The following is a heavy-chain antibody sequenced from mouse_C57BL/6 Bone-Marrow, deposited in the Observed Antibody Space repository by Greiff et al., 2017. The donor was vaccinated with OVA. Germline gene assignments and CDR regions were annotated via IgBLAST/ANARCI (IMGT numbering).Heavy chain of an antibody. V-gene: IGHV2-9-1*01. CDR2: IWTGGGT. CDR3: AREHDGYPYWYFDV. D-gene: IGHD2-3*01. CDR1: GFSLTSYA. Sequence: VKLQESGPGLVAPSQSLSITCTVSGFSLTSYAISWVRQPPGKGLEWLGVIWTGGGTNYNSALKSRLSISKDNSKSQVFLKMNSLQTDDTARYYCAREHDGYPYWYFDVWGTGTTVTVSS. J-gene: IGHJ1*03.